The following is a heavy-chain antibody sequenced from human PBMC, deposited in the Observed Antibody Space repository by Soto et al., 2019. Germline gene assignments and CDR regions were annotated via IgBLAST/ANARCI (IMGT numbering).Heavy chain of an antibody. Sequence: QVQLVQSGAEVKKPGASVKVSCEASGYTFTSHGISWVRQAPGQGLEWMGWISVYNGKTNYAQNLQGRVTMTTDTSTSTAYMELRSLRSDDTAVYYCARDIYGGNCCDAFDIWGQGTLVTVSS. CDR2: ISVYNGKT. V-gene: IGHV1-18*01. J-gene: IGHJ3*02. CDR1: GYTFTSHG. D-gene: IGHD2-15*01. CDR3: ARDIYGGNCCDAFDI.